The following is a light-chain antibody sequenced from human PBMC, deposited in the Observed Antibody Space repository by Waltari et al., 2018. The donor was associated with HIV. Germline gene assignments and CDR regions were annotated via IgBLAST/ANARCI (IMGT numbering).Light chain of an antibody. CDR2: KTS. CDR3: QQYHSYSLT. V-gene: IGKV1-5*03. Sequence: LAWYQQQPGRAPKLLIYKTSSLHSGVPSRFSGSGSGTEFSLTISSLQPDDFTTYYCQQYHSYSLTFGQGTRLEMK. J-gene: IGKJ5*01.